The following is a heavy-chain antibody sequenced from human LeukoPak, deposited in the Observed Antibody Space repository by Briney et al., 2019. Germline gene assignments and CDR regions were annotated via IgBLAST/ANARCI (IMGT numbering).Heavy chain of an antibody. J-gene: IGHJ3*01. V-gene: IGHV4-4*02. CDR1: GDSITNTSW. CDR3: ARSTFTNLGAAFDV. D-gene: IGHD2-8*01. CDR2: ISHSGNT. Sequence: PSGTLSLTCDVSGDSITNTSWWNWVRQSPGKGLKWIGEISHSGNTNYNPSLKSRVTISLDRSKKQFSLKLSSVTAADTAVYYCARSTFTNLGAAFDVWGQGTMVAVSS.